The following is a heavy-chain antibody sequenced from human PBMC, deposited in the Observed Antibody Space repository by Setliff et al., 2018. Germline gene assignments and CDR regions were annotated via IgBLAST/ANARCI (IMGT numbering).Heavy chain of an antibody. CDR1: GFTFDDYA. J-gene: IGHJ6*02. CDR2: ISWNSGST. V-gene: IGHV3-9*01. D-gene: IGHD6-19*01. Sequence: LSLSCAASGFTFDDYAMHWVRQVPGKGLEWVSGISWNSGSTGYAGSVKGRFTISRDNAKKSLYLQMNSLTIEDTALYYCAKDMVAVAAPLNDYYGMDVWGQGTTVTVSS. CDR3: AKDMVAVAAPLNDYYGMDV.